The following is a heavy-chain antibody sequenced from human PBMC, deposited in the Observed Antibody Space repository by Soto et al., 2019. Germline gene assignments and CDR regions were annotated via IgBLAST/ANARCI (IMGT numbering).Heavy chain of an antibody. J-gene: IGHJ4*02. CDR1: GYTFTSYA. Sequence: ASVKVSCKASGYTFTSYAMHWVRQAPGQRLEWMGWINAGNGNTKYSQKFQGRVTITRDTSASTAYMELSSLRSEDTAVYYCARSVDVLRFLEWYPYDYWGQGTLVTVSS. V-gene: IGHV1-3*01. CDR2: INAGNGNT. D-gene: IGHD3-3*01. CDR3: ARSVDVLRFLEWYPYDY.